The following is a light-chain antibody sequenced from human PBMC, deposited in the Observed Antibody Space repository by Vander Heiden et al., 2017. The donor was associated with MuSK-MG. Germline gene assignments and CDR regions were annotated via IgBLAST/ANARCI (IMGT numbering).Light chain of an antibody. V-gene: IGKV1-39*01. Sequence: DIQMTPSPSSLSASVGDRVTITCRASQSISSYLNWYQQKPGKAPKLLIYAASSLQSGVPSRFSGSGSGTDFTLTISSLQPEDFATYYCQLSYSTPTWTFGQGTKVEIK. CDR3: QLSYSTPTWT. CDR2: AAS. CDR1: QSISSY. J-gene: IGKJ1*01.